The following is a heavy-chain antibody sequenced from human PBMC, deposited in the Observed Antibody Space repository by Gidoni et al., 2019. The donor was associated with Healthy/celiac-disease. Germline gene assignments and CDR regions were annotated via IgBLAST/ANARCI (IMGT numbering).Heavy chain of an antibody. V-gene: IGHV3-23*01. CDR2: ISGSGGST. CDR1: GFTFSSYA. CDR3: AKERYDSSWPGDYYYGMDV. J-gene: IGHJ6*02. Sequence: CAASGFTFSSYAMSWVRQAPGKGLEWVSAISGSGGSTYYADSVKGRFTISRYNSKNTLYLQMNSLRAEDTAVYYCAKERYDSSWPGDYYYGMDVWGQGTTVTVSS. D-gene: IGHD6-13*01.